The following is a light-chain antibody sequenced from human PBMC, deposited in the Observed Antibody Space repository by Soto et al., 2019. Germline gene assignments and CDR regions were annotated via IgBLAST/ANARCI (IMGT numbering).Light chain of an antibody. CDR2: DSS. J-gene: IGKJ4*01. CDR3: QQRSVCPLT. Sequence: DIGLTQFPATLSLSPGDGATLSCRASQSVSSYLAWYQQKRGQAPRLLIYDSSNRATGIPARFSGSGSGTDFSLIISSLEPEDFAVYYCQQRSVCPLTFGGGTRVEIK. CDR1: QSVSSY. V-gene: IGKV3-11*01.